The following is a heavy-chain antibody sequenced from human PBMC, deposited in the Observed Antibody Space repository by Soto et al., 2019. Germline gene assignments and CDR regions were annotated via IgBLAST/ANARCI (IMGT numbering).Heavy chain of an antibody. J-gene: IGHJ6*01. CDR3: AKKSCSSPGGPYGMDV. Sequence: EVQLLESGGGLVQPGGSLRLSCAASGFNFNAYVMNWVRQAPGKGLEWVSIISFTGDSRYYADSVKDRFTISRDNSQNTLYLQMNSLRAEDTAVYYCAKKSCSSPGGPYGMDVW. CDR2: ISFTGDSR. CDR1: GFNFNAYV. D-gene: IGHD2-2*01. V-gene: IGHV3-23*01.